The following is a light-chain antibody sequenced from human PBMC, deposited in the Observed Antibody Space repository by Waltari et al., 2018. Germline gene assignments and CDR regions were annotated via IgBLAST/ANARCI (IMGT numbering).Light chain of an antibody. V-gene: IGKV1-39*01. Sequence: IQMTQSPSSLSASVGDRVTITCRPSQSISNHLNWYQQKPAKAPQLLIYAATTLQGGVPSRFSGSGSGTDFTLTISSLQPEDFATYYCQQSYSLPPVTFGGGTKVEIK. J-gene: IGKJ4*01. CDR3: QQSYSLPPVT. CDR1: QSISNH. CDR2: AAT.